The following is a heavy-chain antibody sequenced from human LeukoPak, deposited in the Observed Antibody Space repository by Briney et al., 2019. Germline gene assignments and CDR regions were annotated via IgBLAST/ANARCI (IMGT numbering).Heavy chain of an antibody. D-gene: IGHD5-18*01. CDR2: IKSKTDGGTT. J-gene: IGHJ4*02. CDR1: GFTFSNAW. V-gene: IGHV3-15*01. Sequence: GGSLRLSCAASGFTFSNAWMSWVRQAPGKGLEWVGRIKSKTDGGTTDYAAPVKGRFTISRDDSKNTLYLQMNSLRAEDTAVYYCATHTAMGRVFDYWGQGTLVTVSS. CDR3: ATHTAMGRVFDY.